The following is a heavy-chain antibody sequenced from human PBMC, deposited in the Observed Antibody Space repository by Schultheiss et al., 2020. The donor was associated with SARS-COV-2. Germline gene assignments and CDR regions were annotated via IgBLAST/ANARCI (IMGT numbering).Heavy chain of an antibody. CDR1: GFTVSSNY. V-gene: IGHV3-48*03. CDR2: ISSSGSTI. D-gene: IGHD3-3*01. CDR3: ARLGGFLEWFDP. J-gene: IGHJ5*02. Sequence: GGSLRLSCAASGFTVSSNYMNWVRQAPGKGLEWVSYISSSGSTIYYADSVKGRFTISRDNAKNSLYLQMNSLRAEDTAVYYCARLGGFLEWFDPWGQGTLVTVSS.